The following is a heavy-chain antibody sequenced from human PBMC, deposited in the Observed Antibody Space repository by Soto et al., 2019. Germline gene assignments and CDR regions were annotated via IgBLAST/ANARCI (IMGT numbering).Heavy chain of an antibody. CDR3: ARALLATAAPDY. D-gene: IGHD6-6*01. V-gene: IGHV3-30-3*01. CDR2: ISYDGSNK. Sequence: QVQLVESGGGVVQPGRSLRLSSPASGFTFSSYAMHWVRQAPGKGLEWVAVISYDGSNKYYADSVKGRFTISRDNSKNPLYLQMNSLRAEDTAVCYCARALLATAAPDYWGQGNLVTVPS. CDR1: GFTFSSYA. J-gene: IGHJ4*02.